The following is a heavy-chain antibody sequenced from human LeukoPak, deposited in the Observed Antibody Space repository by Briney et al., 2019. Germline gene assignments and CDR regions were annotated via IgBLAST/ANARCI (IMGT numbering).Heavy chain of an antibody. CDR2: IRYDGSNK. CDR1: GLTFSSYG. CDR3: AKERYCSSTSCYGDDAFDI. Sequence: GGSLRLSCAASGLTFSSYGMHWVRQAPGKGLEWVAFIRYDGSNKYYADSVKGRFTISRDNSKNTLYLQMNSPRAEDTAVYYCAKERYCSSTSCYGDDAFDIWGQGTMVTVSS. D-gene: IGHD2-2*01. J-gene: IGHJ3*02. V-gene: IGHV3-30*02.